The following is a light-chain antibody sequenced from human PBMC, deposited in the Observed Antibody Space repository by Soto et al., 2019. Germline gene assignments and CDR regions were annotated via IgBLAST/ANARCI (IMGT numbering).Light chain of an antibody. CDR2: GAS. CDR1: QSVSSSY. Sequence: EIVLTQSPGTLSLSPGERATLSCRASQSVSSSYLSCYQQKPGQAPRLLIYGASSRATGIPDRFSGSGSGTDFTLTISRLEPEDFEVYYCQQYGSSPPAITFGQGTRLEIK. V-gene: IGKV3-20*01. CDR3: QQYGSSPPAIT. J-gene: IGKJ5*01.